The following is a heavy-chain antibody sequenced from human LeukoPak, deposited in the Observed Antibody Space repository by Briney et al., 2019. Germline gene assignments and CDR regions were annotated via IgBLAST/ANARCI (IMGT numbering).Heavy chain of an antibody. Sequence: SETLSLTCTVSGGSISSHYWSWIRQPPGKGLEWIGYIYYSGSTNYNPSLKSRVTISVDTSKNQFSLKLSSVTAADTAVYYCAREYCSRTSCYARGRNWFDPWGQGTLVTVSS. CDR2: IYYSGST. D-gene: IGHD2-2*01. V-gene: IGHV4-59*11. CDR3: AREYCSRTSCYARGRNWFDP. J-gene: IGHJ5*02. CDR1: GGSISSHY.